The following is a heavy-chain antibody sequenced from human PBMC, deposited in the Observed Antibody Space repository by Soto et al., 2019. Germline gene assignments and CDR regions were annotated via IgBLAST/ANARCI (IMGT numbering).Heavy chain of an antibody. CDR1: GFTFSSYS. V-gene: IGHV3-21*01. CDR3: ASVVVPAAIFGCFFFSEISTQYHHYLMAF. CDR2: ISSSSSYI. D-gene: IGHD2-2*02. Sequence: PGGYLRLSCAASGFTFSSYSMNWVRQAPGKGLEWVSSISSSSSYIYYADSVKGRFTISRDNAKNSLYLQMNSLRAEETAVYYCASVVVPAAIFGCFFFSEISTQYHHYLMAFPGQRSTVVVS. J-gene: IGHJ6*02.